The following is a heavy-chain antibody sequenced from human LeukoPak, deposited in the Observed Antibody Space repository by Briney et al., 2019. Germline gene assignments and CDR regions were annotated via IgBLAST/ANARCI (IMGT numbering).Heavy chain of an antibody. Sequence: SETLSLTCTVSGGSISSYYWSWIRQPAGKGLEWIGRIYTSGSTNYNPSLKSRVTMSVDTSKNQFSLKLSSVTAADTAVYYCARSTNYDFWSGYYSSGAFDIWGQGTMVTVSS. CDR1: GGSISSYY. V-gene: IGHV4-4*07. CDR3: ARSTNYDFWSGYYSSGAFDI. CDR2: IYTSGST. D-gene: IGHD3-3*01. J-gene: IGHJ3*02.